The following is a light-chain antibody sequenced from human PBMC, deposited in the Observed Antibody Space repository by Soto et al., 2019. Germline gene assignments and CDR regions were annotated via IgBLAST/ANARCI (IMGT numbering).Light chain of an antibody. CDR3: QQSYSTPYT. CDR2: GAS. Sequence: DLQMTQSPSSLSASVGDRVTITCRASQRISSYLNWYQQKPGKAPKVLIYGASSLQSGVPSRFSGSGSGTDFTLTISSLQPEDSATYYCQQSYSTPYTFGQGTKLEIK. V-gene: IGKV1-39*01. CDR1: QRISSY. J-gene: IGKJ2*01.